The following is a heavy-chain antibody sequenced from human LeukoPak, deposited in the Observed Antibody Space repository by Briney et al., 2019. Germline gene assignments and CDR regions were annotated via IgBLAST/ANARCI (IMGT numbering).Heavy chain of an antibody. CDR2: FYYSGST. J-gene: IGHJ4*02. CDR1: GGSITSGSYY. V-gene: IGHV4-39*01. CDR3: ARGRRDGYNLEYFDK. Sequence: SETLSLTCTVSGGSITSGSYYWGWIRQPPGRGLQWIGSFYYSGSTYYNPSLKSRVTIYVDTSKNQFSLKLSSVTAADTAVYYCARGRRDGYNLEYFDKWGQGTLVTVSS. D-gene: IGHD5-24*01.